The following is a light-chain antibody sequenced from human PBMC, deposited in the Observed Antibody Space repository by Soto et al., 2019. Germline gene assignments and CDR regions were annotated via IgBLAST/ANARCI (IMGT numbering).Light chain of an antibody. J-gene: IGLJ1*01. V-gene: IGLV1-44*01. CDR2: SNN. CDR1: SSNIETNT. CDR3: AAWDDSLNGPHYV. Sequence: QSVLTQPPSASGTPGQSVTISCSGSSSNIETNTVSWFQQLPRTAPKLLIYSNNQRPSGDPDRFSGSKSGTSASLAISGLQSEDEADYYCAAWDDSLNGPHYVFGTGTKVTVL.